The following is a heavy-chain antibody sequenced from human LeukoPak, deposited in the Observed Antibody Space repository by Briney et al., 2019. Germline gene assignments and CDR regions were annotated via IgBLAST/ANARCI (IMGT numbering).Heavy chain of an antibody. Sequence: GGSLRLSCAASGFTFSDYYMSWIRQAPGKGLEWVSYISSSGSNLYYADSGKGRFTISRDNAKNSQYLQMNSLRAEDTAVYYCARYGYCSSTSCRRASSDFDYWGQGTLVTVSS. CDR2: ISSSGSNL. D-gene: IGHD2-2*03. V-gene: IGHV3-11*04. CDR1: GFTFSDYY. J-gene: IGHJ4*02. CDR3: ARYGYCSSTSCRRASSDFDY.